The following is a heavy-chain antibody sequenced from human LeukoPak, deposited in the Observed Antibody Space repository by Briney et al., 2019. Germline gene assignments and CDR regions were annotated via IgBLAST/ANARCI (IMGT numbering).Heavy chain of an antibody. CDR2: ISYDGTTK. Sequence: GRSLRLSCAASGFTFDNFALHWVRQAPGKGLEWVALISYDGTTKFYADSVRGRFTVSRDNSENTLYLEMNSLRLEDTAVYYCAKRGNIVATRSFDYWGQGTLVTVSS. V-gene: IGHV3-30-3*02. J-gene: IGHJ4*02. D-gene: IGHD5-12*01. CDR1: GFTFDNFA. CDR3: AKRGNIVATRSFDY.